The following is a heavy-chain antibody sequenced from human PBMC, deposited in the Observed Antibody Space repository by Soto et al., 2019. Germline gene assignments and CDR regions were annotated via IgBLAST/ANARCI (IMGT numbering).Heavy chain of an antibody. CDR2: ISAYNGNT. D-gene: IGHD3-10*01. V-gene: IGHV1-18*01. Sequence: QVQLVQSGAEVKKPGASVKVSCKASGYTFTNYGISWVRQSPGQGLEWMGWISAYNGNTKYAQKLQGRVTMTTDTSTSTAYMELRSLRSDDTAVYYCARGVGSGSYYNQYNWFDPWGQGALVTVSS. CDR3: ARGVGSGSYYNQYNWFDP. CDR1: GYTFTNYG. J-gene: IGHJ5*02.